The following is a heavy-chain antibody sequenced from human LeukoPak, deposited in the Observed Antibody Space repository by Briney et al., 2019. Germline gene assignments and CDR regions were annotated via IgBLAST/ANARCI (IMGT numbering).Heavy chain of an antibody. J-gene: IGHJ5*02. CDR2: INPNSGGT. CDR3: GRDMDPTIAAERWLEP. D-gene: IGHD6-13*01. V-gene: IGHV1-2*02. CDR1: GFIFTGYN. Sequence: ASVRVSCKTSGFIFTGYNIHWVRQAPGQGLEWMGWINPNSGGTYYTQHFQGRVSMTLDTSISTSCMELSSLRSDETGVYYCGRDMDPTIAAERWLEPWGQGTLIPVPS.